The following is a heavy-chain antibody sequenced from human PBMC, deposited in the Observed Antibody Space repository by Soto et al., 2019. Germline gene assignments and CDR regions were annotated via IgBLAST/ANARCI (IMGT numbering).Heavy chain of an antibody. CDR2: IYYSGST. CDR1: GGSISSYY. V-gene: IGHV4-59*01. Sequence: TLSLTCTVSGGSISSYYWSWIRQPPGKGLEWIGYIYYSGSTNYNPSLKSRVTISVDTSKNQFSLKLSSVTAADTAVYYCARRRAGMDVWGQGTTVTVSS. J-gene: IGHJ6*02. CDR3: ARRRAGMDV.